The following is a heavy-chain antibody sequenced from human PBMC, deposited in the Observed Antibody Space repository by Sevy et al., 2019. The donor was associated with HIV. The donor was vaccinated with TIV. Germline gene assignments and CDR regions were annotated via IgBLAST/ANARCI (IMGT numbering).Heavy chain of an antibody. CDR3: ARREQLGVYYYYGMDV. Sequence: ASVKVSCKASGYTFTGYYMHWVRQAPGQGLEWMGWINPNSGGTNYAQKFQGRVTMTRDTSISTAYMELSRLRSDDTAVYYCARREQLGVYYYYGMDVWGQGTTVTVSS. D-gene: IGHD6-13*01. CDR2: INPNSGGT. CDR1: GYTFTGYY. J-gene: IGHJ6*02. V-gene: IGHV1-2*02.